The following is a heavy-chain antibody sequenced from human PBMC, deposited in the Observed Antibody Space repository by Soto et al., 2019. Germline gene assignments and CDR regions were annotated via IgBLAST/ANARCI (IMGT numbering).Heavy chain of an antibody. D-gene: IGHD3-10*01. Sequence: SETLSLTXTVSGGSISSSSYYWGWIRQPPGKGLEWIGSIYYSGSTYYNPSLKSRVTISVDTSKNQFSLKLSSVTAADTAVYYCARRYYGSGSYRYYYYGMDVWGQGTTVTVSS. J-gene: IGHJ6*02. CDR2: IYYSGST. CDR3: ARRYYGSGSYRYYYYGMDV. CDR1: GGSISSSSYY. V-gene: IGHV4-39*01.